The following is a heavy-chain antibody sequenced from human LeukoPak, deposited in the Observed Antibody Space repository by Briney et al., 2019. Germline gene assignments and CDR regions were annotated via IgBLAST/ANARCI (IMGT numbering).Heavy chain of an antibody. V-gene: IGHV3-64D*06. CDR3: VKGGYDILTGYTSFDS. CDR1: GFTFSSYA. Sequence: GGSLRLSCSASGFTFSSYAMHWVRQAPGKGLEYVSAISSNGGSTYYADSVKGRFTISRDNSKNTLYLQMSSLRAEDTAVYYCVKGGYDILTGYTSFDSWGQGTLVAVSS. CDR2: ISSNGGST. J-gene: IGHJ4*02. D-gene: IGHD3-9*01.